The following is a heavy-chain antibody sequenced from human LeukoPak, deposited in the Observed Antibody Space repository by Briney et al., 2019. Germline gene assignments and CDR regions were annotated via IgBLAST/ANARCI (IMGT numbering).Heavy chain of an antibody. CDR1: GYTFTSYD. J-gene: IGHJ4*02. CDR2: INPNSGGT. V-gene: IGHV1-2*02. CDR3: ARSIVEWSGYDFVDERVLDY. Sequence: ASVKVSCKASGYTFTSYDINWVRQAPGQGLEWMGWINPNSGGTNYAQKFQGRVTMTRDTSISTAYMELSRLRSDDTAAYYCARSIVEWSGYDFVDERVLDYWGQGTLVTVSS. D-gene: IGHD5-12*01.